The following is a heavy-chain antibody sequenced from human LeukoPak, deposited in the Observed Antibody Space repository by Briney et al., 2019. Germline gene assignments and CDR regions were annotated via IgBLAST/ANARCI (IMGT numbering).Heavy chain of an antibody. J-gene: IGHJ5*02. CDR3: AKEGGYAQYRRTLHWFDP. CDR1: GFTFSSYA. D-gene: IGHD6-19*01. V-gene: IGHV3-23*01. CDR2: ISGSGGST. Sequence: GGSLRLSCAASGFTFSSYAMSWVRQAPGKGLEWVSAISGSGGSTYYADSVKGRFTISRDNSKNTLYLQMNSLRAEDTAVYYCAKEGGYAQYRRTLHWFDPWGQGTLVTVSS.